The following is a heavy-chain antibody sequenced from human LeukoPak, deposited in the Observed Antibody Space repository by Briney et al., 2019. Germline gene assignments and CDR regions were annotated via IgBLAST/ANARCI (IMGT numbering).Heavy chain of an antibody. CDR1: GGSISSSSYY. J-gene: IGHJ4*02. V-gene: IGHV4-39*01. D-gene: IGHD3-22*01. Sequence: SETLSLTCTVSGGSISSSSYYWGWIRQPPGKGLEWIGSIYYSGSTYYNPSLKSRVTISVDTSKNQFSMKLSSVTAADTAVYYCATSGQSNYYDSSGYYYKIRDFDYWGQGTLVTVSS. CDR3: ATSGQSNYYDSSGYYYKIRDFDY. CDR2: IYYSGST.